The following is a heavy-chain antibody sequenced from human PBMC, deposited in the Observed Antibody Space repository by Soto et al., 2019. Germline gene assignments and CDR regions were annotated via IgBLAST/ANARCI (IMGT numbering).Heavy chain of an antibody. Sequence: GGSLRLSCAASGFTFSSYNMNWVRQAPGKGLEWVSSISSSSTYIYYADSMKGRFIVSRDNAKNSLHLQMNSLRADDTAIYYCVRDDHLYGSGSSEKGYWGHGTLVTVSS. CDR1: GFTFSSYN. CDR3: VRDDHLYGSGSSEKGY. V-gene: IGHV3-21*01. D-gene: IGHD3-10*01. J-gene: IGHJ4*01. CDR2: ISSSSTYI.